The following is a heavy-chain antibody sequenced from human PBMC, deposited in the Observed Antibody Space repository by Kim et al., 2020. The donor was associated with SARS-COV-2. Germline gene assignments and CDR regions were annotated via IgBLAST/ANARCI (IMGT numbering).Heavy chain of an antibody. CDR3: ARRQKYYYFYYMDV. V-gene: IGHV4-59*08. J-gene: IGHJ6*03. Sequence: TPPLKSRATMAVDTSENQFTLKLSSVTAADTAVYYCARRQKYYYFYYMDVWGKGTPVTVSS.